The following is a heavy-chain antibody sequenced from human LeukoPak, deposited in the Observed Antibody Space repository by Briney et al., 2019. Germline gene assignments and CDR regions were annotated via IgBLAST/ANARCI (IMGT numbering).Heavy chain of an antibody. Sequence: SETLSLTCTVSGGSISSYYRSWIRQPPGKGLEWIGYIYYSGSTNYNPSLKSRVTISIDTSKNHFSLKLSSVTAADTAVYYCATGYSSSWPYYFDYWGQGNLVTVSS. D-gene: IGHD6-13*01. CDR2: IYYSGST. CDR3: ATGYSSSWPYYFDY. V-gene: IGHV4-59*08. J-gene: IGHJ4*02. CDR1: GGSISSYY.